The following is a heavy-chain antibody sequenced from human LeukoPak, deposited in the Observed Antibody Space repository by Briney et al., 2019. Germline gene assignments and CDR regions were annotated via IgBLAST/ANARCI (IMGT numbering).Heavy chain of an antibody. CDR1: GFTFSSYG. Sequence: PGGSLRLSCAASGFTFSSYGMHWVRQAPGKGLEWVAVISYDGSNKYYADSVKGRFTISRDNSKNTLYLQMNSLRAEDTAVYYCAKSRTYSYGSYYFDYWGQGTLVTVSS. CDR2: ISYDGSNK. V-gene: IGHV3-30*18. D-gene: IGHD5-18*01. CDR3: AKSRTYSYGSYYFDY. J-gene: IGHJ4*02.